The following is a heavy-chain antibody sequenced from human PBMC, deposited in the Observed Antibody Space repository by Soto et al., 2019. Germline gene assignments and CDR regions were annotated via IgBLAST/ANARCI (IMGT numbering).Heavy chain of an antibody. D-gene: IGHD3-9*01. V-gene: IGHV1-18*01. J-gene: IGHJ4*02. Sequence: ASVKVSCKASGYTFTSYGISWVRQAPGQGLEWMGWISAYNGNTNYAQKLQGRVTMTTDTSTSTAYMELRSLRSDDTVVYYCARDIAEQDYDILTGYYGEHYFDYWGQGTLVTVSS. CDR1: GYTFTSYG. CDR2: ISAYNGNT. CDR3: ARDIAEQDYDILTGYYGEHYFDY.